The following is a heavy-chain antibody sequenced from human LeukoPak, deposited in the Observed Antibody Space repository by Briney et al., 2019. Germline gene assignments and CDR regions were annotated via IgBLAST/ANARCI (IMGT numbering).Heavy chain of an antibody. V-gene: IGHV1-69*01. D-gene: IGHD3-9*01. CDR1: GGTFSSYS. CDR3: ARSKALRLDDIYY. J-gene: IGHJ4*02. CDR2: IIPIFGTA. Sequence: GASVKVSCKASGGTFSSYSVSWVRQAPGQGLEWMGGIIPIFGTANYAQKFQGRVTITADESTSTAYMELGSLRSEDTAVYYCARSKALRLDDIYYWGQGTLVTVSS.